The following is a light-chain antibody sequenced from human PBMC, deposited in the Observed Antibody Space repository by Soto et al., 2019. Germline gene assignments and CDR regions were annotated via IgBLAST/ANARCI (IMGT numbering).Light chain of an antibody. CDR2: AAS. CDR3: QQLNSYPLT. Sequence: DIQLTQSPSFLSASVGDRVTLTCRASQGINTYLAWYQQKPGKAPKLLIYAASTLQGGVPSRFSGSGSGTEFTLTISSLQPEDFATYYCQQLNSYPLTFGGGTKVDIK. V-gene: IGKV1-9*01. J-gene: IGKJ4*01. CDR1: QGINTY.